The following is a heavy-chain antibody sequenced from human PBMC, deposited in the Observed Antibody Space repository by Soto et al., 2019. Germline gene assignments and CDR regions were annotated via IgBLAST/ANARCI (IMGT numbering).Heavy chain of an antibody. V-gene: IGHV3-30-3*01. CDR1: GFTFNNYN. D-gene: IGHD2-2*02. J-gene: IGHJ6*02. CDR3: ARDNRDCSSFNCYNPGRVFGLDF. CDR2: ISFDGTTD. Sequence: QVQLVESGGGVVQPGRSLRLSCVASGFTFNNYNLHWVRQAPGNSLESVAVISFDGTTDYYADSVKGRFTVSRENFKNTLSLQMENLRPEDTAVYYCARDNRDCSSFNCYNPGRVFGLDFWGQGTTVTVSS.